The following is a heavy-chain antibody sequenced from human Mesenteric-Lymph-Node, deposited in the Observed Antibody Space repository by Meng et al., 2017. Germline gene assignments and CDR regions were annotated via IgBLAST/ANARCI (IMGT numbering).Heavy chain of an antibody. D-gene: IGHD6-19*01. CDR2: ISWNSGSI. V-gene: IGHV3-9*03. Sequence: SLKISCAASGFTFDDYAMHWVRPAPGKGLEWVSGISWNSGSIGYADSVKGRFTISRDNAKNSLYLQMNSLRAEDMALYYCAKSVAGITVGNFDYWGQGTLVTVSS. CDR3: AKSVAGITVGNFDY. CDR1: GFTFDDYA. J-gene: IGHJ4*02.